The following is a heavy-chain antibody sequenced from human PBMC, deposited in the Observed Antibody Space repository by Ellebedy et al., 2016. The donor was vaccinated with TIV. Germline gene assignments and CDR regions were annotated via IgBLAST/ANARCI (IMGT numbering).Heavy chain of an antibody. CDR3: ARDNATTTFDY. V-gene: IGHV1-2*04. D-gene: IGHD4-17*01. Sequence: ASVKVSCKASGYTFTGYYMHWVRQAPGQGLEWMGWINPNSGGTNYAQKFQGWVTMTRDTSSSTAYMELSRLRSDDTAVYYCARDNATTTFDYWGQGALVTVSS. CDR1: GYTFTGYY. J-gene: IGHJ4*02. CDR2: INPNSGGT.